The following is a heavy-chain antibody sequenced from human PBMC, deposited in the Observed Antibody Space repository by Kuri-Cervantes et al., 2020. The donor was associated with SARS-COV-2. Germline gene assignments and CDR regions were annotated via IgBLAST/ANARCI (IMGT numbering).Heavy chain of an antibody. Sequence: ETLSLTCAASGFTFSSYAMSWVRQAPGKGLEWVSAISGSGGSTYYADSVKGRFTISRDNSKNTLYLQMNSLRAEDTAVYYCARLRRGYSYGLDYWGQGTLVTVSS. CDR2: ISGSGGST. J-gene: IGHJ4*02. V-gene: IGHV3-23*01. CDR1: GFTFSSYA. D-gene: IGHD5-18*01. CDR3: ARLRRGYSYGLDY.